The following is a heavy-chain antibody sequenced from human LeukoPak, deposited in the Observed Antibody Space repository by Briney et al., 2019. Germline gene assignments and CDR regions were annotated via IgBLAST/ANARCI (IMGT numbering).Heavy chain of an antibody. V-gene: IGHV7-4-1*02. CDR2: INTNTGNP. J-gene: IGHJ4*02. Sequence: VASVKVSCKASGYTFTSYAMNWVRQAPGQGLEWMGWINTNTGNPTYAQGFTGRFVFSLDTSVSTAYLQISSLKAEDTAVYHCARGPGSGYDLAPGVYWGQGTLVTVSS. D-gene: IGHD5-12*01. CDR3: ARGPGSGYDLAPGVY. CDR1: GYTFTSYA.